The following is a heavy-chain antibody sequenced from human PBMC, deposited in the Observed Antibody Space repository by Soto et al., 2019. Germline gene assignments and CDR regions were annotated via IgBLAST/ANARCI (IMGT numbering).Heavy chain of an antibody. D-gene: IGHD3-10*01. CDR1: GGSFSGYY. CDR2: INHSGST. CDR3: ARGDRSYYYGSGSYYN. V-gene: IGHV4-34*01. J-gene: IGHJ4*02. Sequence: SETLSLTCAVYGGSFSGYYWSWIRQPPGKGLEWIGEINHSGSTNYNPSLKGRVTISVDTSKNQFSLKLSSVTAADTAVYYCARGDRSYYYGSGSYYNWGQGTLVTVSS.